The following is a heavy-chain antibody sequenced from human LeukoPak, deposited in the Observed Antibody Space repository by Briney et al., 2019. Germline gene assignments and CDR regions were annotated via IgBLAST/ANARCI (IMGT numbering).Heavy chain of an antibody. V-gene: IGHV4-59*01. CDR2: IYYNGST. J-gene: IGHJ4*02. Sequence: SEGLSLTRIGCRCSISSYYWRWMGQPAGKELEWIGNIYYNGSTNYNPSLKNRVSMSLDTSKNQFSLKLTSVTTADTALYYCAGAPWGPFDFWGQGTLVTISS. CDR3: AGAPWGPFDF. D-gene: IGHD7-27*01. CDR1: RCSISSYY.